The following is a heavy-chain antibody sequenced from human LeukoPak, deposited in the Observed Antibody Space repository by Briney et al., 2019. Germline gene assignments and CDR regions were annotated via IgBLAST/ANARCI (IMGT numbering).Heavy chain of an antibody. V-gene: IGHV1-2*02. J-gene: IGHJ4*02. CDR2: INPNSGGT. CDR3: ARSWSRRSLHRQYYFDY. CDR1: GYTFTGYY. D-gene: IGHD2-15*01. Sequence: ASVKVSCKASGYTFTGYYMHWVRQAPGQGLEWMGWINPNSGGTNYAQKFQGRVTMTRNTSISTAYMELSSLRSEDTAVYYCARSWSRRSLHRQYYFDYWGQGTLVTVSS.